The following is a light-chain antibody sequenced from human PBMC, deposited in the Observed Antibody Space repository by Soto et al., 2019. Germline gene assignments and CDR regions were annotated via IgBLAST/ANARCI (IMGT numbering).Light chain of an antibody. J-gene: IGKJ1*01. V-gene: IGKV3-15*01. CDR3: QQYNKWPRT. Sequence: IEMTQSPATLSVSPGERATLSCRASQSVNSDLVWYQQKPGQPPRLLIYGASTRATGIPARFSGSGSGTEFTLTISSLQSEDSAIYYCQQYNKWPRTFGQGTKVEIK. CDR2: GAS. CDR1: QSVNSD.